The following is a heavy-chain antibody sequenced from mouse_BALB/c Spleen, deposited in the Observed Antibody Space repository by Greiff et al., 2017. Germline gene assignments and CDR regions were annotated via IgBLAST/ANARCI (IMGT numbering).Heavy chain of an antibody. CDR3: ARYGSSYVGYAMDY. CDR2: ISYSGST. J-gene: IGHJ4*01. D-gene: IGHD1-1*01. Sequence: VQLQQSGPSLVKPSQTLSLTCSVTGDSITSGYWNWIRKFPGNKLEYMGYISYSGSTYYNPSLKSRISITRDTSKNQYYLQLNSVTTEDTATYYCARYGSSYVGYAMDYWGQGTSVTVSS. CDR1: GDSITSGY. V-gene: IGHV3-8*02.